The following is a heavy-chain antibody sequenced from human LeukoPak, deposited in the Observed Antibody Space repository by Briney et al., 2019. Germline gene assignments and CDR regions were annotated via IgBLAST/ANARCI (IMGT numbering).Heavy chain of an antibody. J-gene: IGHJ6*03. Sequence: PSETLSLTCSVSDDSITMYYWTWIRQPPGKGLEWIGYVDHTGSTNFNPSLNGRVSISRDTTKDLFSLRLRSVTAADTAVYFCARGRVSSSTWYSTYYYYFYMDVWGKGTTVTVSS. CDR2: VDHTGST. D-gene: IGHD1-1*01. V-gene: IGHV4-59*01. CDR1: DDSITMYY. CDR3: ARGRVSSSTWYSTYYYYFYMDV.